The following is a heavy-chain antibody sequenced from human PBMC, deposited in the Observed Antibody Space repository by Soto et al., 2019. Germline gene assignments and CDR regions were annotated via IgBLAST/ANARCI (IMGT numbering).Heavy chain of an antibody. V-gene: IGHV1-18*01. CDR3: ARDRVEAALGTFDQ. CDR1: GYTFSTYP. J-gene: IGHJ4*02. Sequence: ASVKVSCKTSGYTFSTYPISWVRQARGRGLEWVGWISTYNGKTNYGQKFQGRVTITTDTSASTAYMNLRNLRSDDTAVYYCARDRVEAALGTFDQWGQGTLVTVSS. D-gene: IGHD6-13*01. CDR2: ISTYNGKT.